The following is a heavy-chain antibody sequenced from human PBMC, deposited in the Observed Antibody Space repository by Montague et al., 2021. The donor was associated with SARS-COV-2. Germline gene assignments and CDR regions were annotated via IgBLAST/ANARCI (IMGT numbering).Heavy chain of an antibody. CDR3: EGLHVSREYGMDV. CDR1: GDSISSYL. CDR2: IWTSGST. Sequence: SETLSLTCTVSGDSISSYLWNWVRQPAGKGLEWIGRIWTSGSTNYNPSLKSRVTVSVDTSKNQFSLSLTSVTAADTAVYYCEGLHVSREYGMDVWGQGTTVTVSS. V-gene: IGHV4-4*07. J-gene: IGHJ6*02.